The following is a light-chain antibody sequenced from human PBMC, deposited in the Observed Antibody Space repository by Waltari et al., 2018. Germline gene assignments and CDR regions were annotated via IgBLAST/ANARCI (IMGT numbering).Light chain of an antibody. Sequence: DIQMTQSPSSLSTSVGDRVTITCRASQYIANYLHWYQQNPGKAPKLLIYAASSLQSGAPSRFSGRGSGTDFTLTISSLQPEDFATYFCQQSYTTPYTFGQGTKLEIK. J-gene: IGKJ2*01. V-gene: IGKV1-39*01. CDR2: AAS. CDR1: QYIANY. CDR3: QQSYTTPYT.